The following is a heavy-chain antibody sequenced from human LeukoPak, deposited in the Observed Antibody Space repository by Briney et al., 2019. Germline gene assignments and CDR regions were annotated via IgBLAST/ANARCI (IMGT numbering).Heavy chain of an antibody. D-gene: IGHD6-19*01. J-gene: IGHJ4*02. CDR3: AREGKIGTASGWRRAFFDY. CDR1: GFTFSSYG. Sequence: PGGSLRLSCAASGFTFSSYGMHWVRQAPGKGLEWVAFIRYDGSNKYYADSVKGRFTISRDNSKNTLYLQMNSLRAEDTAVYYCAREGKIGTASGWRRAFFDYWGQGTLVTVSS. CDR2: IRYDGSNK. V-gene: IGHV3-30*02.